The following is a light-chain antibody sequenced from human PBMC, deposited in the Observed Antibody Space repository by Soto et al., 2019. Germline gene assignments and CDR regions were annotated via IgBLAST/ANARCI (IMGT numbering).Light chain of an antibody. CDR1: SSDVGGYNY. J-gene: IGLJ1*01. CDR2: DVS. Sequence: QSVLTQPASVSGSPGQSITISCTGTSSDVGGYNYVSWYQQHPGKAPKLMIYDVSDRPSGVSNRFSGSKSGNTASLTISGLQSEDEADYYCSSYTSSRTYVFGTGTQLPVL. CDR3: SSYTSSRTYV. V-gene: IGLV2-14*01.